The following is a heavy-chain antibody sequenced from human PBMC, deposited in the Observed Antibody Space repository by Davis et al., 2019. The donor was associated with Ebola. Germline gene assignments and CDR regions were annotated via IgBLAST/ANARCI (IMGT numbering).Heavy chain of an antibody. CDR1: GYTFTSYG. D-gene: IGHD3-10*01. J-gene: IGHJ3*02. CDR3: ARAERVRGVHDAFDI. CDR2: INPHNGNT. Sequence: AASVKVSCKASGYTFTSYGITWVRQAPGQGLEWMGWINPHNGNTNYAQNVQGRVTMTTDTSTSTAYMELRSLRSDDTAVYYCARAERVRGVHDAFDIWGQGTMVTVSS. V-gene: IGHV1-18*04.